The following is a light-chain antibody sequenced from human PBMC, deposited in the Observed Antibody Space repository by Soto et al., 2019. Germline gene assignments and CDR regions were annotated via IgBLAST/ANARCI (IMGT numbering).Light chain of an antibody. CDR1: SSDVGGYNY. V-gene: IGLV2-14*01. Sequence: QSALTQPASVSGSPGQSITISCTGTSSDVGGYNYVSWYQQHPGKAPKLMIYDVRNRPSGVSNRFSGSKSGNTVSLTISGLQAEDEAHYYCSSYAGSSALAVFGGGTKVTVL. CDR2: DVR. CDR3: SSYAGSSALAV. J-gene: IGLJ2*01.